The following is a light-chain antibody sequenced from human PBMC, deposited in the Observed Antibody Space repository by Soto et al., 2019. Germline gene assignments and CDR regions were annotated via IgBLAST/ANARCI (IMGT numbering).Light chain of an antibody. CDR3: LHDYNYPRT. Sequence: IQMTQSPSTLSASVGDRVTITCRASQDIRSELAWYQQKPGKAPILLIYAASTLQSGVPSRFSGSGSGADFTLTISSLQPEDFATYYCLHDYNYPRTFGQGTKVEIK. CDR1: QDIRSE. J-gene: IGKJ1*01. CDR2: AAS. V-gene: IGKV1-6*01.